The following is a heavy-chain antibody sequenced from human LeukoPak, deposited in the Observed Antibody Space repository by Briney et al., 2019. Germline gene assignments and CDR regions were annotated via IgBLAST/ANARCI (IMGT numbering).Heavy chain of an antibody. V-gene: IGHV3-23*01. CDR1: GFTFSAYW. J-gene: IGHJ4*02. Sequence: GGSLRLSCAASGFTFSAYWMTWVRQAPGKGLEWVSAISGSGGSTYYADSVKGRFTISRDNSKNTLYLQMNSLRAEDTAVYYCASVTGVVGAVDYWGQGTLVTVSS. D-gene: IGHD1-26*01. CDR3: ASVTGVVGAVDY. CDR2: ISGSGGST.